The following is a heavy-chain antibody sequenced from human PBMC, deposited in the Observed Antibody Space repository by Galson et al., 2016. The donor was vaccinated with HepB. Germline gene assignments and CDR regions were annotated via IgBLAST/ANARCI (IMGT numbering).Heavy chain of an antibody. CDR3: ARGSLVASADV. Sequence: SETLSLTCAVYGGSFNGYYWTWIRQSPGKGLEWIGEIDRGGVTSYNPSLKSRVSISVDPSERQFSLKVTSVHAADTAVYYCARGSLVASADVWGQGTTVTVSS. D-gene: IGHD2-2*01. V-gene: IGHV4-34*01. CDR2: IDRGGVT. CDR1: GGSFNGYY. J-gene: IGHJ6*02.